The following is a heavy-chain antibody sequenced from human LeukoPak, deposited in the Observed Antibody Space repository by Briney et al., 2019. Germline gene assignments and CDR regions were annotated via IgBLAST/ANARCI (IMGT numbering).Heavy chain of an antibody. J-gene: IGHJ4*02. V-gene: IGHV3-23*01. CDR2: ISDSGGRT. CDR1: GITLSNYG. Sequence: GGSLRLSCAVSGITLSNYGMSWVRQAPGKGLEWVAGISDSGGRTNYADSVKGRFTISRDNSKNTLYQQMNSLRAEDTAVYYCAKQNNPYDGSGPADYWGQGTLVTVSS. CDR3: AKQNNPYDGSGPADY. D-gene: IGHD3-22*01.